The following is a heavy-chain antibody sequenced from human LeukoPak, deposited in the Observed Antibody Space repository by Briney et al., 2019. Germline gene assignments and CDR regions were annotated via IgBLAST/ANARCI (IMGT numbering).Heavy chain of an antibody. CDR3: ARGRDIVVVPAAIDAFDI. J-gene: IGHJ3*02. CDR1: GGTFSSYA. V-gene: IGHV1-69*05. Sequence: ASVKVSCKASGGTFSSYAISWVRQAPGQGLEWMGGIIPIFGTANYAQKFQGRVTITTDESTSTAYMELSSLRSEDTAVYYCARGRDIVVVPAAIDAFDIWGQGTMVTVSS. CDR2: IIPIFGTA. D-gene: IGHD2-2*02.